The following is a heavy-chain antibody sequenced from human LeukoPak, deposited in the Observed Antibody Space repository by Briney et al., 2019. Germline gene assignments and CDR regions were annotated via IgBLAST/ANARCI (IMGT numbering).Heavy chain of an antibody. J-gene: IGHJ6*02. Sequence: GGSLRLSCAASGFTFSNYWMSWVRQAPGKGLEWVAVISYDGSNKYYADSVKGRFTISRDNSKNTLYLQMNSLRAEDTAVYYCAKTYYYGSGSYHGMDVWGQGTTVTVSS. CDR1: GFTFSNYW. V-gene: IGHV3-30*18. D-gene: IGHD3-10*01. CDR2: ISYDGSNK. CDR3: AKTYYYGSGSYHGMDV.